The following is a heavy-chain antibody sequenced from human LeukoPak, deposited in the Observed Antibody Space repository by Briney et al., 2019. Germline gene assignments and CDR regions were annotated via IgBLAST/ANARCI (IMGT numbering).Heavy chain of an antibody. Sequence: GGSLRLSCAASGFTFSSYSMNWVRQAPGKGLEWVSSISSSSSYIYYAVSVKGRFTISRDNAKNSLYLQMNSLRAEDTAVYYCASYYDFWSGYTTWYYYGMDVWGQGTTVTVSS. CDR2: ISSSSSYI. CDR3: ASYYDFWSGYTTWYYYGMDV. CDR1: GFTFSSYS. J-gene: IGHJ6*02. D-gene: IGHD3-3*01. V-gene: IGHV3-21*01.